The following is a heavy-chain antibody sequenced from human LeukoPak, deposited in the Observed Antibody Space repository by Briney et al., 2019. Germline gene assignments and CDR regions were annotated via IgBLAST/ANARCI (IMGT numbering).Heavy chain of an antibody. V-gene: IGHV1-24*01. CDR2: FDPEDGET. CDR1: GGTFSSYA. D-gene: IGHD6-6*01. Sequence: GASVKVSCKASGGTFSSYAISWVRQAPGKGLEWMGGFDPEDGETIYAQKFQGRVTMTEDTSTDTAYMELSSLRSEDTAVYYCATAGQYSSSPNGWFDPWGQGTLVTGSS. J-gene: IGHJ5*02. CDR3: ATAGQYSSSPNGWFDP.